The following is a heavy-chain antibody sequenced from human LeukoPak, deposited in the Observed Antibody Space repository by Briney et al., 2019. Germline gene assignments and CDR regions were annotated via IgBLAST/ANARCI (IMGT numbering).Heavy chain of an antibody. V-gene: IGHV3-23*01. Sequence: GGSLRLSCAASGFTFSNYAMRWVRQAPGKGLVWVSGISGSGGSTYYADSVEGRFTISRDNSKNTLYLQMNSLRDEDTAVYFCAKGARYCSGGSCFDEYYFDYWGQGTLVTVSS. D-gene: IGHD2-15*01. CDR1: GFTFSNYA. J-gene: IGHJ4*02. CDR2: ISGSGGST. CDR3: AKGARYCSGGSCFDEYYFDY.